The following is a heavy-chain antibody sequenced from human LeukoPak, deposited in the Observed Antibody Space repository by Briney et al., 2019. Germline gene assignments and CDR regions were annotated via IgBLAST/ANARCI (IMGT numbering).Heavy chain of an antibody. Sequence: GGSLGLPCAASGFTFSSYAMSWVRQAPGKGLEWVSAISGSGGSTYYADSVKGRFTISRDNSKNTLYLQMNSLRAEDTAVYYCAKDKHYYGSGSYGPFDYWGQGTLVTVSS. J-gene: IGHJ4*02. CDR3: AKDKHYYGSGSYGPFDY. D-gene: IGHD3-10*01. V-gene: IGHV3-23*01. CDR2: ISGSGGST. CDR1: GFTFSSYA.